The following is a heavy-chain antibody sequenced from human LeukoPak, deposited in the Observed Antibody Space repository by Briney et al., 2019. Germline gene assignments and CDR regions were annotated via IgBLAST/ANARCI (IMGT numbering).Heavy chain of an antibody. CDR1: GGSISSSSYY. V-gene: IGHV4-39*07. Sequence: PSETLSLPRTVSGGSISSSSYYWGWIRQPPGKGLEWIGSIYYSGSTYYNPSLKSRATISADTSKNQFSLKVSCETAADTAVYYCARVPITMIGGGGPGPHFDYWGRGTLVTVSS. J-gene: IGHJ4*02. D-gene: IGHD3-22*01. CDR3: ARVPITMIGGGGPGPHFDY. CDR2: IYYSGST.